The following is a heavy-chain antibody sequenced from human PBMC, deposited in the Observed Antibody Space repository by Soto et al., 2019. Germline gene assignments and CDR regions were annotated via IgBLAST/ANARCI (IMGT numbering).Heavy chain of an antibody. Sequence: QAPLVQSGAEVKQPGASVNVSCKASGYDYVTYAITWVLQRPGQGLEWMGWISTLNGNTNYAQNFQGRVTMTTDTSTRIVHLELRSLGSDDTAVYYCARRVQVSLPDYYGMDVWGQWTTVTVSS. D-gene: IGHD1-1*01. CDR3: ARRVQVSLPDYYGMDV. V-gene: IGHV1-18*01. CDR2: ISTLNGNT. CDR1: GYDYVTYA. J-gene: IGHJ6*02.